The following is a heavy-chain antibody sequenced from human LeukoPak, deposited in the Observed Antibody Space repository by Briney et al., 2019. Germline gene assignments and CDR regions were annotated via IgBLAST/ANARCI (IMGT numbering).Heavy chain of an antibody. CDR3: ARGLDY. J-gene: IGHJ4*02. V-gene: IGHV4-34*01. CDR2: INHSGSA. CDR1: GGSFSGDN. Sequence: PSETLSLTCAVYGGSFSGDNWSGIRQPPGKGLEWIGEINHSGSANYNPSLKSRVTISVDTSKNQFSLRLSSVTAADTAVYYCARGLDYWGQGTLVTVSS.